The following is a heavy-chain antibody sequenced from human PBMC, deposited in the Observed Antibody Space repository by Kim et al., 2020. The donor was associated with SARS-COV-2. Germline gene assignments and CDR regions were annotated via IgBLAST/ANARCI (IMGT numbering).Heavy chain of an antibody. J-gene: IGHJ4*01. CDR1: GGSISSSSYY. V-gene: IGHV4-39*01. D-gene: IGHD3-16*01. CDR2: IYYSGST. CDR3: ARPHLGWLPWDYYFDY. Sequence: SETLSLTCTVSGGSISSSSYYWGWIRPPPGQGLEWIGSIYYSGSTYYNPSLKSRVTISVNTSKNQFSLKLSSVTAANTAVYYCARPHLGWLPWDYYFDY.